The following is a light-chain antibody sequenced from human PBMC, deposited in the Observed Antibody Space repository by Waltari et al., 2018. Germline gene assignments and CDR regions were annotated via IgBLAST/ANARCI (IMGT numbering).Light chain of an antibody. V-gene: IGKV3-15*01. CDR3: QQYNRWPPIT. CDR2: DAS. Sequence: VVPTQSPATLSVSPGESAIISCRASQSVSSNLAWYQQKPGQAPRLLIYDASTRASSIPARFRGSGSGTEFTLTINSLQSEDSATYYCQQYNRWPPITFGQGTRLDIK. J-gene: IGKJ5*01. CDR1: QSVSSN.